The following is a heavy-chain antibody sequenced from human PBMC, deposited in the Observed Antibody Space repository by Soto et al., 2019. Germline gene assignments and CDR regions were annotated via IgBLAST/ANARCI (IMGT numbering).Heavy chain of an antibody. CDR1: GFTFSSYA. CDR3: ADIFNWRFFDY. V-gene: IGHV3-23*01. Sequence: PGGSLRLSCAASGFTFSSYAMSWVRQAPGKGLEWVSSISGSGGTTYYAHSAKGRFTISRDNSRYTVYLQMNSLRAEDTAVYYCADIFNWRFFDYWGQGTLVTVSS. D-gene: IGHD1-1*01. CDR2: ISGSGGTT. J-gene: IGHJ4*02.